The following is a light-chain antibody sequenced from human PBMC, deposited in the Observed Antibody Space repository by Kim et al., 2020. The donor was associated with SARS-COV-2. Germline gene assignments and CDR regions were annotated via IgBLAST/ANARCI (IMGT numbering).Light chain of an antibody. Sequence: SLSREERAPLSCRASQSVNNFLAWYQHKPGQAPRLLIYDTSNRATGIPGRFSGSGSGTDFTLTISNLGPEDFAVYYCQQRGSWPYTFGQGTNLEI. CDR2: DTS. J-gene: IGKJ2*01. CDR3: QQRGSWPYT. CDR1: QSVNNF. V-gene: IGKV3-11*01.